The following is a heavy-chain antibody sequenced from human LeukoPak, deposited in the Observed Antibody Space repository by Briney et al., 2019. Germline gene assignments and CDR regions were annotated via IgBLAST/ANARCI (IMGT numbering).Heavy chain of an antibody. CDR1: GFTLSNYW. D-gene: IGHD1-1*01. Sequence: GGSLRLSCTASGFTLSNYWMTWVRQAPGKGLEWVAKIEKDGSATYYVDSMKGRFTVSRDNAANSLYLKMSNLGVEDTAVYSCARAGVTNQLGETYWYFDLWGRGTLVTASS. CDR3: ARAGVTNQLGETYWYFDL. CDR2: IEKDGSAT. J-gene: IGHJ2*01. V-gene: IGHV3-7*01.